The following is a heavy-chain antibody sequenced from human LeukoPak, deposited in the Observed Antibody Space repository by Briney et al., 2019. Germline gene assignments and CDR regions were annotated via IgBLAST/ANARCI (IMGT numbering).Heavy chain of an antibody. CDR2: IKQDGSEK. J-gene: IGHJ6*03. Sequence: PGGSLRLSCAASGFTFSSYWMSWVRQAPGKGLEWVANIKQDGSEKYYVDSVKGRFTISRDNAKNSLYLQMNSLRAEDTAVYYCARAAAGTRGYYYYYYMDVWGKGTTVTISS. CDR3: ARAAAGTRGYYYYYYMDV. D-gene: IGHD6-13*01. CDR1: GFTFSSYW. V-gene: IGHV3-7*01.